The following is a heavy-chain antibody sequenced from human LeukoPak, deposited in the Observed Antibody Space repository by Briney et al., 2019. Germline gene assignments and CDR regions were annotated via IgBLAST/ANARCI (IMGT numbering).Heavy chain of an antibody. Sequence: PGRSPRLSCAASGFTFSNYVMTWVRQAPGKGLEWVSAIGIDVRDSDYADSVKGRFTISRDNSKNTVYLQMNSLRAEDTGLYYCTRRVGGTPDYWGLGTLVTVSS. D-gene: IGHD1-26*01. CDR2: IGIDVRDS. V-gene: IGHV3-23*01. CDR3: TRRVGGTPDY. CDR1: GFTFSNYV. J-gene: IGHJ4*02.